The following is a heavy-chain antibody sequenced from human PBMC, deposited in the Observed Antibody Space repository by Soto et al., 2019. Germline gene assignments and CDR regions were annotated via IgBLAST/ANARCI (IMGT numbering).Heavy chain of an antibody. D-gene: IGHD6-13*01. Sequence: GGSLRLSCAASGFTFSSYAMSWVRQAPGKGLEWVSAISGSGGSTYHADSVKGRFTISRDNSKNTLYLQMNSLRAEDTAVYYCAKAKYSGIAAAGTNWFDPWGQGTLVTVSS. J-gene: IGHJ5*02. CDR3: AKAKYSGIAAAGTNWFDP. V-gene: IGHV3-23*01. CDR1: GFTFSSYA. CDR2: ISGSGGST.